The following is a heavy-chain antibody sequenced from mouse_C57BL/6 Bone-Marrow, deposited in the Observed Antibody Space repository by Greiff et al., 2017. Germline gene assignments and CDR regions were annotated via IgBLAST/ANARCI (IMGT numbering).Heavy chain of an antibody. V-gene: IGHV7-1*01. D-gene: IGHD1-1*01. CDR3: ARDSIYYYGSSYAYAMDY. CDR2: SRNKANDYTT. J-gene: IGHJ4*01. Sequence: EVQRVESGGGLVQSGRSLRLSCATSGFTFSDFYMEWVRQAPGKGLEWIAASRNKANDYTTEYSASVKGRFIVSRDTSQSILYLQMNALRAEDTAIYYCARDSIYYYGSSYAYAMDYWGQGTSVTVSS. CDR1: GFTFSDFY.